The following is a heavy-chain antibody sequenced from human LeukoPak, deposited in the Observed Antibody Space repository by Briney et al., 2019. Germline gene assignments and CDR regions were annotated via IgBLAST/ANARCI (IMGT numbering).Heavy chain of an antibody. Sequence: SQTLSLTCTVSGGSISSGGYYWSWIRQHPGKGLEWIGYIYYSGSTYYNPSLKSRVTISVDTSKNQFSLKLSSVTAADTAVYYCARNSMWYGEVYFDYWGQGTLVTVSS. CDR2: IYYSGST. V-gene: IGHV4-31*03. D-gene: IGHD3-10*01. CDR1: GGSISSGGYY. CDR3: ARNSMWYGEVYFDY. J-gene: IGHJ4*02.